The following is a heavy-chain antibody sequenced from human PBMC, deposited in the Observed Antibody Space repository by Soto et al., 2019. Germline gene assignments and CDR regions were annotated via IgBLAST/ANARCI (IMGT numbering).Heavy chain of an antibody. Sequence: EVQLLDSGGGLVQPGGSLRLSCAASGITFSSYAMSWVRQAPGKGLEWVSSIRSSGDATYYADSVKGRFTISRDNSQNTLYLQMNSLRAEDTAIYYCALTGYITTWHGRTWDYWGQGTLVTVSS. J-gene: IGHJ4*02. CDR3: ALTGYITTWHGRTWDY. CDR1: GITFSSYA. D-gene: IGHD6-13*01. V-gene: IGHV3-23*01. CDR2: IRSSGDAT.